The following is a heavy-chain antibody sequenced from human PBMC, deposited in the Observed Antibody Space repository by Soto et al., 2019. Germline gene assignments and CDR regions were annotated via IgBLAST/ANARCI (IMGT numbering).Heavy chain of an antibody. CDR1: GFSFSSYW. V-gene: IGHV3-7*01. CDR3: ARYCSGGSCYDY. CDR2: IKQDGSET. J-gene: IGHJ4*02. Sequence: EVQLVESGGGLVQPGGSLRLSCAASGFSFSSYWMSWVRQAPGKGLEWVANIKQDGSETYYVDSVKGRFTISRDNAKNSLYLQMNSLRADDTAVYYCARYCSGGSCYDYWGQGTLVTVSS. D-gene: IGHD2-15*01.